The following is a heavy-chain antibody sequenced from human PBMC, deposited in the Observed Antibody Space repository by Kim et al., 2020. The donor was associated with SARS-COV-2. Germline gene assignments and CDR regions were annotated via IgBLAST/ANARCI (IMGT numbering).Heavy chain of an antibody. Sequence: ASVKVSCKASGYTFTSYGISWVRQAPGQGLEWMGWISAYNGNTNYAQKLQGRVTMTTDTSTSTAYMELRSLRSDDTAVYYCARDQSHITMIVVGPSDPFDIWGQGTMVTVSS. D-gene: IGHD3-22*01. J-gene: IGHJ3*02. V-gene: IGHV1-18*04. CDR3: ARDQSHITMIVVGPSDPFDI. CDR2: ISAYNGNT. CDR1: GYTFTSYG.